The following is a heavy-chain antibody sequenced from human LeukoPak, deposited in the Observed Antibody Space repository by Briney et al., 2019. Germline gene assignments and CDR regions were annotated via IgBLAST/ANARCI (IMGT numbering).Heavy chain of an antibody. CDR1: GYTFTSYD. V-gene: IGHV1-8*01. D-gene: IGHD6-25*01. J-gene: IGHJ4*02. CDR3: ARVYRLGIAASGY. Sequence: ASVKVSCKASGYTFTSYDINWVRQATGQGLERMGWMNPNSGNTGYAQKFQGRVTMTRNTSISTAYMELSSLRSEDTAVYYCARVYRLGIAASGYWGQGTLVTVSS. CDR2: MNPNSGNT.